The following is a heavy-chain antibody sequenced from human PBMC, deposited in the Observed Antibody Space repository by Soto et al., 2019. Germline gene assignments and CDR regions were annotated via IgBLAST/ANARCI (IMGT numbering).Heavy chain of an antibody. CDR2: IIPIFGTA. CDR1: GGTFSSYA. D-gene: IGHD2-8*01. CDR3: ARSWGVHRDIDY. J-gene: IGHJ4*02. Sequence: GASVKVSCKASGGTFSSYAISWVRQAPGQGLEWMGGIIPIFGTANYAPKFQGLVTMTGDTSLSTVYMDLSRLRSDGTAVYYCARSWGVHRDIDYWGQGTLVTVSS. V-gene: IGHV1-69*06.